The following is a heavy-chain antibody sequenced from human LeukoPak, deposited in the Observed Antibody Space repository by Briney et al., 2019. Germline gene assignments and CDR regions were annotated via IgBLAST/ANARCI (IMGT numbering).Heavy chain of an antibody. Sequence: SETLSLTCAVYGGSFSGYYWSWIGQPPGKGLEWIGEINHSGSTNYNPSLKSRVTISVDTSKNQFSLKLSSVTAADAAVYYCARYVLRYFDWFFHYWGQGTLVTVSS. CDR3: ARYVLRYFDWFFHY. CDR2: INHSGST. V-gene: IGHV4-34*01. D-gene: IGHD3-9*01. J-gene: IGHJ4*02. CDR1: GGSFSGYY.